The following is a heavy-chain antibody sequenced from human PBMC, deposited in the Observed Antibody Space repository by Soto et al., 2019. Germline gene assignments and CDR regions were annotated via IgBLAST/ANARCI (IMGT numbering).Heavy chain of an antibody. V-gene: IGHV4-34*08. Sequence: SETLSLTCAVYGLNFSGYYWSWIRQPPGKGLEWIGEINHSGSTNYSPSLKSRVAISVDTSKNQYSLKLSSVTAADTAVYYCAAFHVLLWFGESPNRHLQYWGQGTLVTVSS. CDR1: GLNFSGYY. J-gene: IGHJ4*02. D-gene: IGHD3-10*01. CDR3: AAFHVLLWFGESPNRHLQY. CDR2: INHSGST.